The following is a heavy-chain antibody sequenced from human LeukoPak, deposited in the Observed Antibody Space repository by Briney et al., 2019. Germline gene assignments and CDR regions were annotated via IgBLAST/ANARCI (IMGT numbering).Heavy chain of an antibody. J-gene: IGHJ3*02. CDR3: ARVVYEYCSSTSCYAFAFDI. D-gene: IGHD2-2*01. CDR1: GGSFSGYY. V-gene: IGHV4-34*01. CDR2: INHSGST. Sequence: SKTLSLTCAVYGGSFSGYYWSWIRQPPGKGLEWIGEINHSGSTNYNPSLKSRVTISVDTSKNQFSLKLSSVTAADTAVYYCARVVYEYCSSTSCYAFAFDIWGQGTMVTVSS.